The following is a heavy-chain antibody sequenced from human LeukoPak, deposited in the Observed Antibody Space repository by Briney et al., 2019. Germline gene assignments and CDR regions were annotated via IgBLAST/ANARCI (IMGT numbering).Heavy chain of an antibody. V-gene: IGHV4-31*03. CDR2: IYYSGST. D-gene: IGHD3-22*01. Sequence: PSETLSLTCTVSGGSISSGGYYWSWIRQHPGKGLEWVGYIYYSGSTYYNPSLKSRVTISVDTSKNQFSLKLSSVTAADTAVYYCARGDYDSSGYSNPGYYGMDVWGQGTTVTLSS. J-gene: IGHJ6*02. CDR3: ARGDYDSSGYSNPGYYGMDV. CDR1: GGSISSGGYY.